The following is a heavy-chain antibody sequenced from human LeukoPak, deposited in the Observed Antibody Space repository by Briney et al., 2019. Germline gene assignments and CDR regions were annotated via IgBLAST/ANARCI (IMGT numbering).Heavy chain of an antibody. CDR1: GYSFTSYW. Sequence: PGESLKISCKGSGYSFTSYWIGWVRQMPGKGLEWMGIIYPGDSDTRYSPSFQGQVTISADKSISTAYLQWSSLKASDTAMYYCATTSGSYLYYYYYMDVWGKGTTVTVSS. CDR3: ATTSGSYLYYYYYMDV. D-gene: IGHD1-26*01. V-gene: IGHV5-51*01. J-gene: IGHJ6*03. CDR2: IYPGDSDT.